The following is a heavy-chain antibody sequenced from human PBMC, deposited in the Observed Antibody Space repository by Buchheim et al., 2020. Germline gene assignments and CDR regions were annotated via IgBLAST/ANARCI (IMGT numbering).Heavy chain of an antibody. CDR2: ISGSGGST. CDR3: AKEYCSSTSCYNLIYYYYYGMDV. D-gene: IGHD2-2*02. V-gene: IGHV3-23*04. CDR1: GFTFSSYA. J-gene: IGHJ6*02. Sequence: EVQLVESGGGLVQPGGSLRLSCAASGFTFSSYAMSWVRQAPGKGLEWVSAISGSGGSTYYADSVKGRFTISRDNSKNTLYLQMNSLRAEDTAVYYCAKEYCSSTSCYNLIYYYYYGMDVWGQGTT.